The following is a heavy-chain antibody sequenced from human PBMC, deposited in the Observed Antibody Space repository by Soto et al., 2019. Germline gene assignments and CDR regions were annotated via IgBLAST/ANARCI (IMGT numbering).Heavy chain of an antibody. Sequence: GGSLRLSCAASGFTVSSNYMSWVRQAPGKGLEWVSVIYSGGSTYYADSVKGRFTISRDNSKNTLYLQMNSLRAEDTAVYYCARDRTRHYDFWSGYLGWFDPWGQGTLVTVSS. CDR1: GFTVSSNY. V-gene: IGHV3-66*01. J-gene: IGHJ5*02. D-gene: IGHD3-3*01. CDR2: IYSGGST. CDR3: ARDRTRHYDFWSGYLGWFDP.